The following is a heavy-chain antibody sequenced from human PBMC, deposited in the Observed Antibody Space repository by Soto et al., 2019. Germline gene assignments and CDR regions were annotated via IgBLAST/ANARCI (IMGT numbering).Heavy chain of an antibody. CDR2: IYHSGST. J-gene: IGHJ5*02. Sequence: SETLSLTCAVSGGSISSGGYSWSWIRQPPGKGLEWIGYIYHSGSTYYNPSLKSRVTISVDRSKNQFSLKLSYVTAADTAVYYCARAPSRRITFGGVIVSWFDPWGQGTLVTVSS. V-gene: IGHV4-30-2*01. CDR3: ARAPSRRITFGGVIVSWFDP. D-gene: IGHD3-16*02. CDR1: GGSISSGGYS.